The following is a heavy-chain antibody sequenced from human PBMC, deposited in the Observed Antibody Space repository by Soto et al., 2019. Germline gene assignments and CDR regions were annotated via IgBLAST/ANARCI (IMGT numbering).Heavy chain of an antibody. Sequence: HPGGSLRLSCAASGFTFSSYAMHWVRQAPGKGLEYVSAITSNGGSTDYASSVKGRFTISRDNSKNTLYLQMGSLRAEDMAVYYCARRIPFGDGMDVWGQGTTVTVSS. CDR2: ITSNGGST. CDR1: GFTFSSYA. V-gene: IGHV3-64*01. D-gene: IGHD2-21*01. CDR3: ARRIPFGDGMDV. J-gene: IGHJ6*01.